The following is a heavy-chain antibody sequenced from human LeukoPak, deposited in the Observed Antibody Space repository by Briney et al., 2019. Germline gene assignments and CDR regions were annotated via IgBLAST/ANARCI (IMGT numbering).Heavy chain of an antibody. J-gene: IGHJ4*02. Sequence: ASVKVSCKASGYTFTSYDINWVRQATGQGLEWMGWMNPNSGNTGYAQKLQGRVTMTRNIFISTAYVELSSLRSEDTAVYYCARVEYISGYSHVYWGQGTLVTVSS. CDR1: GYTFTSYD. CDR2: MNPNSGNT. D-gene: IGHD3-22*01. CDR3: ARVEYISGYSHVY. V-gene: IGHV1-8*01.